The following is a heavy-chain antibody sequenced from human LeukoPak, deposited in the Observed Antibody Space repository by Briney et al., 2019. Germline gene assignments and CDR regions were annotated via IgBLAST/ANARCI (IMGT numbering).Heavy chain of an antibody. CDR2: IGGRGGSA. CDR1: GFTFSSYG. D-gene: IGHD3-10*01. V-gene: IGHV3-23*01. J-gene: IGHJ5*02. Sequence: GGTLRLSCAASGFTFSSYGMSWVRQAPGKGLEWVSSIGGRGGSAYYADSVKGRFTISRDNSKNTLYLRMNSLRAEDTAVYYCAGGSSIIRGGWFDPWGQGTLVTVSS. CDR3: AGGSSIIRGGWFDP.